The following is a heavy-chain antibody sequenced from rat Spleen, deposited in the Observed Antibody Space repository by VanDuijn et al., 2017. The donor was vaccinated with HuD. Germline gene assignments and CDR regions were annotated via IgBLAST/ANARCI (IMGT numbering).Heavy chain of an antibody. V-gene: IGHV3-3*01. CDR2: INSAGSA. J-gene: IGHJ4*01. CDR3: ARSTGILRTMDA. D-gene: IGHD1-6*01. CDR1: GFSLTTYN. Sequence: VQLKETGPDLVQLTQTLSITCTVSGFSLTTYNVHWVRQPPGKGLEWMGYINSAGSANYNPPLKSQISITRDTSKNQFFLQLTSVITEDTATYYCARSTGILRTMDAWGQGASVTVSS.